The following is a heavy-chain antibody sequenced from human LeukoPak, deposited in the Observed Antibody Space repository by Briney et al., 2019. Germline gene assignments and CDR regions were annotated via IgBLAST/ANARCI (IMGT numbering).Heavy chain of an antibody. CDR2: IKTDGSDK. CDR1: GFTFSNYW. Sequence: GGSLRLSCEGSGFTFSNYWMGWVRRAPGKGLQWVANIKTDGSDKYSVDSVKGRFTISRDNAKNSLYLQMDSLRAEDTAVYYCARVTILSGVTALDYWGQGTLVTVSS. V-gene: IGHV3-7*01. J-gene: IGHJ4*02. D-gene: IGHD3-10*01. CDR3: ARVTILSGVTALDY.